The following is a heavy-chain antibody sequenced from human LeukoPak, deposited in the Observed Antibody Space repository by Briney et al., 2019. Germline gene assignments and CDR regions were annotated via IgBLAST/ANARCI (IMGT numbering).Heavy chain of an antibody. J-gene: IGHJ1*01. V-gene: IGHV1-18*01. Sequence: ASVKVSCKASGYTFTSYDINWVRQATGQGLEWMGWISGYNGYTNYAQKFQFRVTMTTVTSTSTAYMELRSLTSDDTAVYYCARDKAVTTELTQYFHHWGQGTLVTVSS. CDR3: ARDKAVTTELTQYFHH. D-gene: IGHD4-11*01. CDR1: GYTFTSYD. CDR2: ISGYNGYT.